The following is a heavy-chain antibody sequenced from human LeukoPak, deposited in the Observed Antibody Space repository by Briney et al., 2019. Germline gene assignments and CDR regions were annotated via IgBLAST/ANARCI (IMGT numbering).Heavy chain of an antibody. D-gene: IGHD5-24*01. CDR2: ISGRGGST. CDR1: GFTFSSYA. CDR3: ARDRRDGYNLLDY. J-gene: IGHJ4*02. V-gene: IGHV3-23*01. Sequence: GGSLRLSCAASGFTFSSYAMSWVRQAPGKGLEWVSAISGRGGSTNYADSVKGRFTISRDNAKNSLYLQMNSLRAEDTAVYYCARDRRDGYNLLDYWGQGTLVTVSS.